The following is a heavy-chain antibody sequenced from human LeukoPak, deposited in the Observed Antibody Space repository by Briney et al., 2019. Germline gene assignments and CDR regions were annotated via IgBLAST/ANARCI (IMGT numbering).Heavy chain of an antibody. J-gene: IGHJ5*02. D-gene: IGHD2-15*01. CDR2: TYYRSKWYN. CDR1: GDSVSSNSAD. Sequence: SQTLSLTCAFSGDSVSSNSADWNWFRQSPWRGLEWLGRTYYRSKWYNDYAVSVKSRITINPDTSKNQFSLQLNSVTPEDTAVYYCARSSLDIVVVGFDPWGQGTLVTVSS. CDR3: ARSSLDIVVVGFDP. V-gene: IGHV6-1*01.